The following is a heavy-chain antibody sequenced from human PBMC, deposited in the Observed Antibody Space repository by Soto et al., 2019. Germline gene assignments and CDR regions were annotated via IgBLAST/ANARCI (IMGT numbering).Heavy chain of an antibody. CDR3: ARDQGGGGFGDSYGMDV. Sequence: QVQLVQSGAEVKKPGSSVKVSCKASGGTFSSYAISWVRQAPGQGLEWMGGIIPIFDTANYAQKVQGRVTITADESTSTAYMELSSLGSEDTAVYYCARDQGGGGFGDSYGMDVWGQGTTVTGSS. D-gene: IGHD3-10*01. CDR2: IIPIFDTA. J-gene: IGHJ6*02. CDR1: GGTFSSYA. V-gene: IGHV1-69*01.